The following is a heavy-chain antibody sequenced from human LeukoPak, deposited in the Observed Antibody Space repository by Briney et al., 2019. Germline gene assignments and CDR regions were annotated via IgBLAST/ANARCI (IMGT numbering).Heavy chain of an antibody. CDR1: GGSISSYF. CDR3: AREGSSSGWRPFDI. Sequence: SETLSLTCSVSGGSISSYFWSWIRQPAGKGLEWIGRIKNSGNTNYNPSLESRVTLSLDKSKNQFSLNLSSVTAADTAVYYCAREGSSSGWRPFDIWGQGTVVTVSS. J-gene: IGHJ3*02. CDR2: IKNSGNT. V-gene: IGHV4-4*07. D-gene: IGHD6-19*01.